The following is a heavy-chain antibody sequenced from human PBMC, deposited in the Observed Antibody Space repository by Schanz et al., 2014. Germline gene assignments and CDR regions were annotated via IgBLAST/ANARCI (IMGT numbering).Heavy chain of an antibody. V-gene: IGHV3-48*01. Sequence: EVRLVESGGGLVQPGGSLRLSCEASGFDFNSYSMNWVRQVPGKGLEWLSYIATSSSTRHYADSVKGRVTISRDNAKNSVSLQMRRLRVEDTAVYYCARDRGYCSGGSCLTFDYWGRGTLVTVSS. CDR3: ARDRGYCSGGSCLTFDY. CDR2: IATSSSTR. CDR1: GFDFNSYS. J-gene: IGHJ4*02. D-gene: IGHD2-15*01.